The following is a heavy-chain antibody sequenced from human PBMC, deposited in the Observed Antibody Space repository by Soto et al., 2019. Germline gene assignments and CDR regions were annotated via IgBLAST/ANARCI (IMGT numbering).Heavy chain of an antibody. Sequence: DVQLVESGGGLMHPGESLRLSCDASGLTVSGKKYVAWVRQAPGKGLEWVSALYDVDGSFYADSVKGRFTTSSDSSKTTVYLQMNGLRPDDTAVYYCATWHEREHAYDVWGQGTTVTVSS. V-gene: IGHV3-53*01. D-gene: IGHD1-1*01. CDR3: ATWHEREHAYDV. J-gene: IGHJ3*01. CDR2: LYDVDGS. CDR1: GLTVSGKKY.